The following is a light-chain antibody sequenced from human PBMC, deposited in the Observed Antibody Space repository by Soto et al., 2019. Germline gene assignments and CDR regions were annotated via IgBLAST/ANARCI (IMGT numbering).Light chain of an antibody. CDR3: QHYKTLPLT. CDR2: DAS. J-gene: IGKJ4*01. V-gene: IGKV1-5*01. CDR1: QSISRW. Sequence: DIQMTQSPSTLSSTAAVRVTITCLASQSISRWVAWYQQKPGKATKLLISDASNLETGVPSRFSGTASGSDFTFTISSLQPEDIATYYCQHYKTLPLTFGGGTKVDIK.